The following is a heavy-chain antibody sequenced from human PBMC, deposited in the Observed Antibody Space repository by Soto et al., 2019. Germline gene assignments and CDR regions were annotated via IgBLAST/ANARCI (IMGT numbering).Heavy chain of an antibody. J-gene: IGHJ4*02. CDR3: ARDYYFRSGSGDY. CDR2: VNLDGSEK. D-gene: IGHD3-10*01. V-gene: IGHV3-7*01. CDR1: GFTFSSHW. Sequence: EVQLVESGGGLVQPGGSLRLSCAASGFTFSSHWMSWVRQAPGKGLEWVANVNLDGSEKYYVDSVKGRFTISRDNAKNSLYLQMNSLRAEDTAVYYCARDYYFRSGSGDYWGQGTLVTVSS.